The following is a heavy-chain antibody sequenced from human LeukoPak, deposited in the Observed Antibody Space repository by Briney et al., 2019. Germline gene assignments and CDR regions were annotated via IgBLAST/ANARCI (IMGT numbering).Heavy chain of an antibody. CDR2: ISAYNGHT. D-gene: IGHD1-1*01. CDR1: GYTCTSYG. V-gene: IGHV1-18*01. J-gene: IGHJ6*02. Sequence: ASVKVSCKASGYTCTSYGISWVRLAPGQGLKWMGWISAYNGHTNYAQKLQGRVTMTTDTSTTTAYMELRSLRSDDTAVYYCARDFGRFATAGNYYYYGMDVWGQGTTVTVSS. CDR3: ARDFGRFATAGNYYYYGMDV.